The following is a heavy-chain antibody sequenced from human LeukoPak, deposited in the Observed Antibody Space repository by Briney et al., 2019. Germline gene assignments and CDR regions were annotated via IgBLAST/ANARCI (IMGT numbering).Heavy chain of an antibody. CDR2: IYYSGST. CDR3: VRQPQGGLDY. D-gene: IGHD3-16*01. J-gene: IGHJ4*02. CDR1: GGSISSSSYY. V-gene: IGHV4-39*01. Sequence: SETLSLTWTVSGGSISSSSYYWGWIRQPPGNGLEWIGSIYYSGSTYYNPSLKSRVTISVDTSKNQFSLKLNSVTAADTAVYYCVRQPQGGLDYWGQGTLVTVSS.